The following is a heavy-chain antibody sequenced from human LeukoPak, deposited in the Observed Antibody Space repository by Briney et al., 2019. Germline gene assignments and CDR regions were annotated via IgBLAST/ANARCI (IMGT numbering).Heavy chain of an antibody. CDR1: GFTFSLYS. J-gene: IGHJ4*02. V-gene: IGHV3-48*02. CDR3: AREVDYGSSGYYTPDFDY. CDR2: ISSSSSTI. Sequence: GGSLRLSCAASGFTFSLYSMNWVRQAPGKGLEWVSYISSSSSTIYYADSVKGRFTISRDNAKNSLYLQMNSLRDEDTAVYYCAREVDYGSSGYYTPDFDYWGQGTLVTVSS. D-gene: IGHD3-22*01.